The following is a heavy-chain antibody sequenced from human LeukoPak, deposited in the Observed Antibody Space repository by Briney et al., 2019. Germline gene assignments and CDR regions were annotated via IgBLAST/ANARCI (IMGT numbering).Heavy chain of an antibody. J-gene: IGHJ5*02. CDR2: ISGSGGST. CDR3: AKVVESRYFGLLYYYRGVDNWFDP. Sequence: GGSLRLSCAASGFTFSSYAMSWVRQAPGKGLEWVSAISGSGGSTYYADSVKGPFTIPRENSKNTLYLQMNSLRAEDTAVYYCAKVVESRYFGLLYYYRGVDNWFDPWGQGTLVTVSS. CDR1: GFTFSSYA. D-gene: IGHD3-9*01. V-gene: IGHV3-23*01.